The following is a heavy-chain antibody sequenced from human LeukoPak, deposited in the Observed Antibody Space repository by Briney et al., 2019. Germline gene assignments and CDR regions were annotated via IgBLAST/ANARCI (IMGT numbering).Heavy chain of an antibody. CDR2: IIPILGTA. CDR1: GGTFSSYA. V-gene: IGHV1-69*10. J-gene: IGHJ4*02. CDR3: ARGFPPRRNYDRSGSYSYYFDY. D-gene: IGHD3-22*01. Sequence: SVKVSCEASGGTFSSYAISWVRQAPGQGLEWMGGIIPILGTANYAQKFQGRVTITADKSTSTAYMELRSLRSDDTAVYYCARGFPPRRNYDRSGSYSYYFDYWGQGTLVTVSS.